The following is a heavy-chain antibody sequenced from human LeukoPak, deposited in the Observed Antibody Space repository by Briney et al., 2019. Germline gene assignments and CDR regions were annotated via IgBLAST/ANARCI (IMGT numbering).Heavy chain of an antibody. CDR2: IYYSGIT. Sequence: PSETLSLTCTVSGGSISTYYWSWIRQPPGKGLEWIGYIYYSGITKYNPSLKSRVTISVDASRNQFFLKLTSVTAADTAVYYCAKYYGSGSTNWYFDLWGRGTLVTVSS. CDR1: GGSISTYY. V-gene: IGHV4-59*01. D-gene: IGHD3-10*01. J-gene: IGHJ2*01. CDR3: AKYYGSGSTNWYFDL.